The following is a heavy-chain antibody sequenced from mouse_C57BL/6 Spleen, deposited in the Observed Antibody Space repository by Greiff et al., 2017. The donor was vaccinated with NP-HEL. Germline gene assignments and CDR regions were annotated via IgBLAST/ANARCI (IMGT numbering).Heavy chain of an antibody. CDR2: INPYNGGT. CDR1: GYTFTDYY. Sequence: EVQLQQSGPVLVKPGASVKMSCKASGYTFTDYYMNWVKQSHGKSLEWIGVINPYNGGTSYNQKFKGKATLTVDKSSSTAYMELKSLTSEDSAVYYCARISLRPLAWFAYWGQGTLVTVSA. J-gene: IGHJ3*01. D-gene: IGHD3-2*02. V-gene: IGHV1-19*01. CDR3: ARISLRPLAWFAY.